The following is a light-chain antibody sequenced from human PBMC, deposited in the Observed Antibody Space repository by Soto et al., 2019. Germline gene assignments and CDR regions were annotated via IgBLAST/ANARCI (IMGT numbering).Light chain of an antibody. CDR2: GAS. CDR1: QSVSSSY. CDR3: QQYGSSPWT. V-gene: IGKV3-20*01. J-gene: IGKJ1*01. Sequence: EILLTQYTGTLSLSPGEMAALSCMASQSVSSSYVAWYQQKPGQAPRLLIYGASSRATGIPDRFSGSGSGTDFTLTISRLEPEDFAVYYCQQYGSSPWTFGQGTKVAIK.